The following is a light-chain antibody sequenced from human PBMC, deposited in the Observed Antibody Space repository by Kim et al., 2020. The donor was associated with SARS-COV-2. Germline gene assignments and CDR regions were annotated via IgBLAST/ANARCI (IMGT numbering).Light chain of an antibody. V-gene: IGKV3-11*01. J-gene: IGKJ4*01. Sequence: EIVLTQSPATLSLSPGERATLSCRASQSVSSYLAWYQQKPGQAPRLLIYDASNRATGIPARFSGSGSGTDVTLTISSLEPEDFAVYYCQQRSNWPPFGGGTKVDIK. CDR2: DAS. CDR1: QSVSSY. CDR3: QQRSNWPP.